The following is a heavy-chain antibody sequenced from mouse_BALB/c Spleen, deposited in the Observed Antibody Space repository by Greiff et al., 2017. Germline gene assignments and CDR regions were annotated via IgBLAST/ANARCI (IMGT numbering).Heavy chain of an antibody. CDR2: ILPGSGST. V-gene: IGHV1-9*01. CDR3: ARFWETYYFDC. D-gene: IGHD4-1*01. CDR1: GYTFSSYW. J-gene: IGHJ2*01. Sequence: QVQLQQSGAELMKPGASVKISCKATGYTFSSYWIEWVKQRPGHGLEWIGEILPGSGSTNYNEKFKGKATFTADTSSNTAYMQLSSLTSEDSTVCCCARFWETYYFDCRGKGTTLTVSS.